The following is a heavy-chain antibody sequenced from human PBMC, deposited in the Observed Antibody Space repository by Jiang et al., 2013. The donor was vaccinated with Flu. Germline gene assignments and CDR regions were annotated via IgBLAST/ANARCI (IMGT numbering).Heavy chain of an antibody. CDR1: GFTFSSFG. J-gene: IGHJ5*02. V-gene: IGHV3-30*18. D-gene: IGHD3-22*01. Sequence: SCAASGFTFSSFGMHWVRQIQARGLEWVAVISFEGSDKYYADSVKGRFTISRDNSENTLYLQMNSLRPEDTAVYYCAKADRHFYDYTGHYPFLLSWGQGTLVTVSS. CDR2: ISFEGSDK. CDR3: AKADRHFYDYTGHYPFLLS.